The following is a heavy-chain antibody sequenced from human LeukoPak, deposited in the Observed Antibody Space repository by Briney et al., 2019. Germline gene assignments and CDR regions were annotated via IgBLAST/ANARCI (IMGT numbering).Heavy chain of an antibody. J-gene: IGHJ3*02. V-gene: IGHV3-21*01. D-gene: IGHD6-19*01. CDR3: ERGYAGYSSGWCAIDAFDI. Sequence: GGSLRLSCAASGFTFSSYSMNWVRQAPGKGLEWGSSISSSSSYIYYADSVKGRFTISRDNAKNSLYLQMNSLRAEDTAVYYCERGYAGYSSGWCAIDAFDIWGQGTMVTVSS. CDR1: GFTFSSYS. CDR2: ISSSSSYI.